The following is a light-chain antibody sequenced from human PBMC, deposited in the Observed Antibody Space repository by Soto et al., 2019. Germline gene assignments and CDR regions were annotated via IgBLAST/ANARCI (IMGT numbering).Light chain of an antibody. V-gene: IGLV2-14*01. CDR1: SSDIGAYDY. CDR2: EVN. J-gene: IGLJ1*01. CDR3: SSYAGSYIYV. Sequence: QSALAQPASLSGSPGQSITISCTGTSSDIGAYDYVSWFQQHPGKAPKLMISEVNNRPSGVSNRFSGSKSDNTASLTISGLQAEDEADYYCSSYAGSYIYVFGTGTKVTVL.